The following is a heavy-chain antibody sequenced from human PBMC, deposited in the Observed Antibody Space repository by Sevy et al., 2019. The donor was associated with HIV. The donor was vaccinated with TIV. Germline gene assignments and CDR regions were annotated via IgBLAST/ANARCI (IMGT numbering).Heavy chain of an antibody. J-gene: IGHJ6*02. D-gene: IGHD6-19*01. CDR2: IYPGDSDT. CDR1: GYSFTSYW. V-gene: IGHV5-51*01. Sequence: GESLKISCKGSGYSFTSYWIGWVRQMPGKGLEWMGIIYPGDSDTRYSPSFQGQVTISADKSISTAYLQWSSLKASDTAMYYCARHCSGWNGYYYDGMDVWGQGTTVTGSS. CDR3: ARHCSGWNGYYYDGMDV.